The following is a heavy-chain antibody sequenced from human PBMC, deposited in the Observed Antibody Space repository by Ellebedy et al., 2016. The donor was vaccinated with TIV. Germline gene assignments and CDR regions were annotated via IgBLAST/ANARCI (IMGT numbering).Heavy chain of an antibody. J-gene: IGHJ4*02. CDR2: MNPNSGDT. CDR3: AREGGRGYGEIDD. V-gene: IGHV1-8*01. Sequence: AASVKVSCKSSGYTFTSYTIHWVRQASGQGLEWMGWMNPNSGDTGYSLKFQARVTMTTNRSVSTAYMELLSLASDDTAMYYCAREGGRGYGEIDDWGQGTLVTVSS. D-gene: IGHD4-17*01. CDR1: GYTFTSYT.